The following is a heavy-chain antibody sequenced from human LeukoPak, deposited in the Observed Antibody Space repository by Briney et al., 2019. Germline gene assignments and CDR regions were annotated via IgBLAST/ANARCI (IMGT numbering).Heavy chain of an antibody. V-gene: IGHV3-21*01. CDR2: ISSSSSYI. CDR3: AREVTTFSSDAFDI. J-gene: IGHJ3*02. D-gene: IGHD4-17*01. Sequence: GGSLRLSCAASGFTFSSYSMNWVRQAPGKGLEWVSSISSSSSYIYYADSVKGRFTISRDNAKNSLYLQMNSLRAEDTAVYYCAREVTTFSSDAFDIWGQGTMVTVSS. CDR1: GFTFSSYS.